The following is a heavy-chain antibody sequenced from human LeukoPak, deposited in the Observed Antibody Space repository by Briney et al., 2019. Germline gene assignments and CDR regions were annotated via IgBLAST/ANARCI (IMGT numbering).Heavy chain of an antibody. D-gene: IGHD1-26*01. CDR1: GYTFAVYY. J-gene: IGHJ4*02. V-gene: IGHV1-2*02. CDR2: INPDSGGT. Sequence: GASVKVSCKASGYTFAVYYMHWVRQAPGQGLEWMGWINPDSGGTNYAQTFQGRVTMTRDTSISTAYVELSRLRSDDTAVYYCARDRSRILDYWGQGTLVTVSS. CDR3: ARDRSRILDY.